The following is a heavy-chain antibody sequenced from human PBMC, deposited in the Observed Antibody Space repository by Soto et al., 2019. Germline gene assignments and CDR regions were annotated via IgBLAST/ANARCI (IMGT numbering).Heavy chain of an antibody. V-gene: IGHV4-30-2*01. CDR1: GGSISSGGYS. CDR2: IYHSGST. CDR3: ARGQVVAAQP. J-gene: IGHJ5*02. D-gene: IGHD2-15*01. Sequence: QLQLQESGSGLVKPSQTLSLTCAVSGGSISSGGYSWSWIRQPPGKGLEWIGYIYHSGSTYYNPSLXSXAXIXXDRSKHHFSLKLSSVTAADTAVYYCARGQVVAAQPWGQGTLVTVSS.